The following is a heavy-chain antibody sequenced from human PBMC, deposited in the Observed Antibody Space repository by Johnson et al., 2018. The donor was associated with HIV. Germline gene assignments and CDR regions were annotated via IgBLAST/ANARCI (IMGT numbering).Heavy chain of an antibody. J-gene: IGHJ3*02. CDR2: ISSNGGST. CDR3: AKDRYYDSSGPDAFDI. V-gene: IGHV3-64*01. CDR1: GFTFSSYA. D-gene: IGHD3-22*01. Sequence: VQLVESGGGLVKPGGSLRLSCAASGFTFSSYAMHWVRQAPGKGLEYVSAISSNGGSTYYANSVKGRFTISRDNSKNTLYLQMNSLRAEDTAVYYCAKDRYYDSSGPDAFDIWGQGTMVTVSS.